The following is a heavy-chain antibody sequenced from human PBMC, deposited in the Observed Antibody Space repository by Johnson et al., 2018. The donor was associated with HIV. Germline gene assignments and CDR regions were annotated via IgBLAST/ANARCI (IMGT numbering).Heavy chain of an antibody. J-gene: IGHJ3*02. CDR3: ARARGGEGSGSYAFDI. CDR1: GFTFDDYA. V-gene: IGHV3-9*01. D-gene: IGHD3-10*01. CDR2: ISWNSGSI. Sequence: EVQLVESGGGLVQPGRSLRLSCAASGFTFDDYAMHWVRQAPGKGLEWVSGISWNSGSIGYAYFVKGRLTVSRDNSKNTLYLQMNSLRAEDTAVYYCARARGGEGSGSYAFDIWGQGTMVAVSS.